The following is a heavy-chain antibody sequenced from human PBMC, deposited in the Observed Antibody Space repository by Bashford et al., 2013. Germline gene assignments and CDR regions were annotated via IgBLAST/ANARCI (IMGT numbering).Heavy chain of an antibody. D-gene: IGHD1-26*01. CDR2: INPETGDT. V-gene: IGHV1-2*02. CDR3: ARDGGSFLSYYFED. Sequence: WVRQAPGQGLEWVGWINPETGDTNFAQKFQGRVTLTWDTSISTAYMALSRLRSDDTAVYYCARDGGSFLSYYFEDWGQGTLVTVSS. J-gene: IGHJ4*02.